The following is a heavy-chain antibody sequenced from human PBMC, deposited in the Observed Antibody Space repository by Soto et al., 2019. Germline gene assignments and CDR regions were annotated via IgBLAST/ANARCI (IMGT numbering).Heavy chain of an antibody. CDR3: ATDAGITMVRGADAEYFHQ. CDR1: GFTFTSSA. J-gene: IGHJ1*01. D-gene: IGHD3-10*01. Sequence: ASVKVSCKASGFTFTSSAVQWVRQARGQRLEWIGWIVVGSGNTNYAQKFQERVTITRDMSTSTAYMELSSLRSEDTAVYYCATDAGITMVRGADAEYFHQRGQGTSVTVSS. CDR2: IVVGSGNT. V-gene: IGHV1-58*01.